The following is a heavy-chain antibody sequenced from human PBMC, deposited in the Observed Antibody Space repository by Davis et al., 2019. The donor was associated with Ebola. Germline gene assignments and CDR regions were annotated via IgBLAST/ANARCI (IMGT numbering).Heavy chain of an antibody. CDR2: IYTACTTRCT. V-gene: IGHV3-66*04. CDR3: ARRYSTVWYHYDYFDY. J-gene: IGHJ4*02. CDR1: GFSVTSTY. Sequence: GESLKISCAASGFSVTSTYVSWVRQAPGKGLEWVSVIYTACTTRCTDYADSVKGRFIVSRDNSKNTIFLEMNSLRAEDTAVYYCARRYSTVWYHYDYFDYWGQGVLVTVSS. D-gene: IGHD6-19*01.